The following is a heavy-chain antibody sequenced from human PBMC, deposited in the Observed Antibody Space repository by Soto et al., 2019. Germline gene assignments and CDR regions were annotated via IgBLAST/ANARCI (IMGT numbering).Heavy chain of an antibody. V-gene: IGHV3-21*01. CDR1: GFTFSSYS. Sequence: GGSLRLSCAASGFTFSSYSMNWVRQAPGKGLEWVSSISSSSSYIYYADSVKGRFTISRDNAKNSLYLQMNSLRAEDTAVYYCARGRTYYYDSSGYFPAYWGQGTLVTVSS. CDR2: ISSSSSYI. CDR3: ARGRTYYYDSSGYFPAY. D-gene: IGHD3-22*01. J-gene: IGHJ4*02.